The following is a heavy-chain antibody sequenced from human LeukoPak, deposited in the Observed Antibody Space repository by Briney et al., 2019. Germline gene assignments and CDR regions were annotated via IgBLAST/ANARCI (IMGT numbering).Heavy chain of an antibody. V-gene: IGHV3-23*01. D-gene: IGHD3-10*01. CDR3: AKLAYGSGSYEPFDY. J-gene: IGHJ4*02. CDR1: GFTFSSYA. CDR2: ISGSGGST. Sequence: GGSLRLSCAASGFTFSSYAMSWVRQAPGKGLEWVSAISGSGGSTYYADSVKGRFTISRDNSKNTLYLQMNSLRAEDTAVYYCAKLAYGSGSYEPFDYWAREPWSPSPQ.